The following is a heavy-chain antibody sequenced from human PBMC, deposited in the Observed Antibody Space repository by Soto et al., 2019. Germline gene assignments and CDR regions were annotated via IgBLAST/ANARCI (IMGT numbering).Heavy chain of an antibody. CDR2: IYYSGST. V-gene: IGHV4-39*01. Sequence: CTFSGGSISSSSYYWCWIRQPPVKGLDWIGSIYYSGSTYYNPSLKSRVTISVDTSKNQFSLKLSSVTAADTAVYYCASGYYYGSGSYNQVYYWGQGTLVTVSS. J-gene: IGHJ4*02. D-gene: IGHD3-10*01. CDR1: GGSISSSSYY. CDR3: ASGYYYGSGSYNQVYY.